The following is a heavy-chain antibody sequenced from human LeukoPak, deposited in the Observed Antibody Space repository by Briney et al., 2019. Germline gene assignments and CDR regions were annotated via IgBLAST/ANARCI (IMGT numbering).Heavy chain of an antibody. CDR3: ARVGYSGCEFDY. Sequence: PSGTLSLTCAVSGGSISSSNWWSRVRQPPGKGLEWIGEIYHSGSTKYKPSLKSRVTISVDKSKNQFSLKLSSVTAADTAVYYCARVGYSGCEFDYWGQGTLVTVSS. CDR2: IYHSGST. J-gene: IGHJ4*02. V-gene: IGHV4-4*02. CDR1: GGSISSSNW. D-gene: IGHD5-12*01.